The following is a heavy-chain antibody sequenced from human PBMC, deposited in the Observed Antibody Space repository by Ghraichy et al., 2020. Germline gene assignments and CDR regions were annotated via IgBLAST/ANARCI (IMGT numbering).Heavy chain of an antibody. V-gene: IGHV3-53*01. CDR1: GFTVSSNY. Sequence: ESLNISCAASGFTVSSNYMSWVRQAPGKGLEWVSVIYSGGSTYYADSVKGRFTISRDNSKNTLYLQMNSLRAEDTAVYYCARATYFDYWGQGTLVTVSS. CDR2: IYSGGST. CDR3: ARATYFDY. J-gene: IGHJ4*02.